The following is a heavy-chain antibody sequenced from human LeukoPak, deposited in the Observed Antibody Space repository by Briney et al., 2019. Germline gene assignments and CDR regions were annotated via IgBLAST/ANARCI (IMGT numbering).Heavy chain of an antibody. D-gene: IGHD2-15*01. V-gene: IGHV4-59*12. J-gene: IGHJ4*02. CDR3: ARARRVVVVHDY. Sequence: SETLSLTCTVSGGSISSYYWSWIRQPPGKGLEWIGYIYYTGSTDYNPALKSRVTISVDTSKNQFSLKLSSVTAADTAVYYCARARRVVVVHDYWGQGTLVTASS. CDR2: IYYTGST. CDR1: GGSISSYY.